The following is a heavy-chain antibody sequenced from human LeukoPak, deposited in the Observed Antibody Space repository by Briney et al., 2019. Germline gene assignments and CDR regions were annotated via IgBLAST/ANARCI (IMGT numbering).Heavy chain of an antibody. V-gene: IGHV3-64*01. J-gene: IGHJ4*02. CDR3: ARGAYNSSSWLFDY. Sequence: GGSLRLSCAASGFTFSSYAMHWVRQAPGKGLEYVSAISSNGGSTYYANSVKGRFTISRDNSKNTLYLQMGSLRAEDMAVYYCARGAYNSSSWLFDYWGQGTLVTVSS. CDR2: ISSNGGST. D-gene: IGHD6-13*01. CDR1: GFTFSSYA.